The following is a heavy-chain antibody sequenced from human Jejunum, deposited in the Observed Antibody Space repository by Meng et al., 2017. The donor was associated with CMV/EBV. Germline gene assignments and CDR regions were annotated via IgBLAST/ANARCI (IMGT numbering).Heavy chain of an antibody. CDR3: ARDHIYAFDN. D-gene: IGHD2-2*02. V-gene: IGHV3-48*04. CDR2: IRGGGSPI. CDR1: GFTFGDFS. Sequence: CVASGFTFGDFSMNWVRQAAGKGLEWGSYIRGGGSPIYYADSVKGRFTISRDNAHNSLYLQMNSLRAEDTAVYYCARDHIYAFDNWGQGTLVTVSS. J-gene: IGHJ4*02.